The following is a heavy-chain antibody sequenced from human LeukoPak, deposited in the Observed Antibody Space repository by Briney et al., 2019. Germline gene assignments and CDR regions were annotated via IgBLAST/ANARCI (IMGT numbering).Heavy chain of an antibody. J-gene: IGHJ4*02. Sequence: SVKVSFKASGYTFAGYYMHWVRQAPGQGLEWMGGIIPIFGTANYAQKFQGRVTITADKSTSTAYMELSSLRSEDTAVYYCARDQAGEMFDYWGQGTLVTVSS. CDR2: IIPIFGTA. D-gene: IGHD1-26*01. V-gene: IGHV1-69*06. CDR3: ARDQAGEMFDY. CDR1: GYTFAGYY.